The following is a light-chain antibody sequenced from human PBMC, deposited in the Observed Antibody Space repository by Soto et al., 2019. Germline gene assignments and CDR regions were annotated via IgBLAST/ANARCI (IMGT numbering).Light chain of an antibody. J-gene: IGLJ3*02. Sequence: QSALTQPASVSGSPGQSITISCTGTSSDVGGYNYVSWYQQHPGKAPKLRIYEVSNRPSGVSNRFSGSKSGNTASLTISGLQAEAEADYYCSSYTSSSTRVFGGGTKLTVL. CDR1: SSDVGGYNY. CDR3: SSYTSSSTRV. CDR2: EVS. V-gene: IGLV2-14*01.